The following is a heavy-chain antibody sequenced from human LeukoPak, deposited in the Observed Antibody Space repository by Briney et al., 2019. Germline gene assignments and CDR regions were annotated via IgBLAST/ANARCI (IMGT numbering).Heavy chain of an antibody. J-gene: IGHJ4*01. D-gene: IGHD1-14*01. Sequence: PGGSLRLSCAGSGFIFNNYAMSWVRQPPGKGLEWIGEVYHSGGANYKPSLKSRVTISVDTSRNHFSLKLTSATAADTAVYFCAYNRNFALDNWGQGTLVTVSS. CDR1: GFIFNNYA. CDR3: AYNRNFALDN. V-gene: IGHV4-34*08. CDR2: VYHSGGA.